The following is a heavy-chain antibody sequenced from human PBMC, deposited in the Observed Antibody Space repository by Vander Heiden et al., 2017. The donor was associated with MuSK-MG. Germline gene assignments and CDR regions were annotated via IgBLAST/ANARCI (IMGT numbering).Heavy chain of an antibody. V-gene: IGHV3-15*05. Sequence: EVELVESGGGLVQPGGSLRLSCAASGFTLTTAPMSWVRQAPGKGLEWVGRVSTDAEGGTTDYGAPVKGRFTISRDDSKSTLSLQMNNLKIEDTAVYYCIKGAVGGTQPFQHWGQGTLVSVTS. CDR2: VSTDAEGGTT. D-gene: IGHD1-26*01. CDR3: IKGAVGGTQPFQH. J-gene: IGHJ1*01. CDR1: GFTLTTAP.